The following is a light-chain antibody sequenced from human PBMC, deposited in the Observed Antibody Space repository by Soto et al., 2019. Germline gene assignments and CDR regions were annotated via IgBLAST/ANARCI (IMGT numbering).Light chain of an antibody. Sequence: QSVLTQPPSVSGAPGQRVTISCTGSSSNNGAGYDVHWYQQLPGTAPNLLIYGNSNRPSGVPDRFSGSKSGTSASLAITGLQAEDEADYYCQSYDSSLSGSQVFGTGTKVTVL. J-gene: IGLJ1*01. V-gene: IGLV1-40*01. CDR2: GNS. CDR3: QSYDSSLSGSQV. CDR1: SSNNGAGYD.